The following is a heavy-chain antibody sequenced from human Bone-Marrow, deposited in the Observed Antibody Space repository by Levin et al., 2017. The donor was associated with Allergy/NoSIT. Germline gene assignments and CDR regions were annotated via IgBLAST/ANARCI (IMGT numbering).Heavy chain of an antibody. CDR2: TYYRSKWFN. J-gene: IGHJ4*02. Sequence: SQTLSLTCAISGDSVSSNTVVWNWIRQSPSRGLEWLGRTYYRSKWFNEYAVSVESRIIINPDTSKNQFSLQLSSVTPEDTAVYYCARGAFYLGSGGPTFDYWGQGTLVTVSS. CDR3: ARGAFYLGSGGPTFDY. CDR1: GDSVSSNTVV. D-gene: IGHD3-10*01. V-gene: IGHV6-1*01.